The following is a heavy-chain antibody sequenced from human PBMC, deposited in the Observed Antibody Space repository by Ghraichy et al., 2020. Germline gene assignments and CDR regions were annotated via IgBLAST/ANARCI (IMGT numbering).Heavy chain of an antibody. V-gene: IGHV3-23*01. D-gene: IGHD6-25*01. CDR3: AKGGVKGSDGYYSYLMGV. CDR1: GFSFSSFA. Sequence: GGSLRLSCAGSGFSFSSFAMNWVRQAPGKGLEWVSGISGGGVSTHYAGSVRGRFTISRDNAKNTLFLQMDSLSAEDTAVYYCAKGGVKGSDGYYSYLMGVWGKGTAVTVSS. CDR2: ISGGGVST. J-gene: IGHJ6*03.